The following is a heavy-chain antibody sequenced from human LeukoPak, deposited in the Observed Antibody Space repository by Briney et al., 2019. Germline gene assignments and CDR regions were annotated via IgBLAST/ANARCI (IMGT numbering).Heavy chain of an antibody. J-gene: IGHJ4*02. CDR3: ASGGGWVFFN. Sequence: PGGSLRLSCAASGFTFSIYAMSWVRQAPGKGLEWVSAITGSGGNTYYADFVKGRFTISRDNARNSQFLQMNSLRAEDTAVYYCASGGGWVFFNWGQGTLVTVSS. CDR2: ITGSGGNT. D-gene: IGHD6-19*01. V-gene: IGHV3-23*01. CDR1: GFTFSIYA.